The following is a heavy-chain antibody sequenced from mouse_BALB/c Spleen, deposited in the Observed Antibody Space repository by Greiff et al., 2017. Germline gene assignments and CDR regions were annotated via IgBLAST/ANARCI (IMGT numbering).Heavy chain of an antibody. CDR1: GFTFSSFG. V-gene: IGHV5-17*02. Sequence: DVKLQESGGGLVQPGGSRKLSCAASGFTFSSFGMHWVRQAPDKGLEWVAYISSGSSTIYYADTVKGRFTISRDNPKNTLFLQMTSLRSEDTAMYYCARDPTPYYAMDDWGQGTSVTVSS. CDR2: ISSGSSTI. J-gene: IGHJ4*01. CDR3: ARDPTPYYAMDD.